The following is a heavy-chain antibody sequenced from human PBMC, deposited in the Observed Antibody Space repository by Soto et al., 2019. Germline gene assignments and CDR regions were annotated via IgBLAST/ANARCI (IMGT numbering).Heavy chain of an antibody. V-gene: IGHV1-69*13. Sequence: RASVKVSCKASGGTFSSYAISWVRQAPGQGLEWMGGIIPIFGTANYAQKFQGRVTITADESTSTAYMELSSLRSEDTAVYYCAREREYSYGFPFDYWGQGTLVTVSS. D-gene: IGHD5-18*01. CDR1: GGTFSSYA. CDR2: IIPIFGTA. CDR3: AREREYSYGFPFDY. J-gene: IGHJ4*02.